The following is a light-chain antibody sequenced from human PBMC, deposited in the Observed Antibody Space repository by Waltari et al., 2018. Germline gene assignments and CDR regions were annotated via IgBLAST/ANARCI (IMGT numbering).Light chain of an antibody. CDR1: QSFSSN. CDR2: GAS. CDR3: QQYNNWPRT. J-gene: IGKJ1*01. V-gene: IGKV3-15*01. Sequence: EIVMTQSPATLSVSLGERATLSCRASQSFSSNLACYQQKPGQAPRLLIYGASTRATGIPARFSGSGSGTEFTLTISSMQSEDFAVYYCQQYNNWPRTFGQGTKVEIK.